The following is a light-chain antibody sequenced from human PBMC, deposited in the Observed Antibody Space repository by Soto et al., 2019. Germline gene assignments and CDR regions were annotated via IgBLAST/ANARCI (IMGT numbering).Light chain of an antibody. J-gene: IGLJ3*02. V-gene: IGLV1-47*01. CDR1: SYNIGKNL. CDR2: KTN. Sequence: QSVLTQPPSASGTPGQRVTISCSGGSYNIGKNLVYWYQQRPGTAPKLLIFKTNARPSGVPDRFSGSNSGSSASLAISGLRSEDEADYFCAAWDDSLIAWVFGGGTKLTVL. CDR3: AAWDDSLIAWV.